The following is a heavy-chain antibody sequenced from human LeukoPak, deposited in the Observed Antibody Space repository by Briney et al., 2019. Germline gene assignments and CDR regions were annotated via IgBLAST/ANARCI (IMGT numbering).Heavy chain of an antibody. CDR3: ARGTSDGCFDY. CDR1: GGTFISYA. V-gene: IGHV1-69*13. J-gene: IGHJ4*02. CDR2: IIPIFGTA. Sequence: SVKVSCKASGGTFISYAISWVRQAPGQGLEWMGGIIPIFGTANYAQKFQGRVTITADESTSPAYIELSSLRSEDTAVYYCARGTSDGCFDYWGQGTLVTVSS. D-gene: IGHD4-17*01.